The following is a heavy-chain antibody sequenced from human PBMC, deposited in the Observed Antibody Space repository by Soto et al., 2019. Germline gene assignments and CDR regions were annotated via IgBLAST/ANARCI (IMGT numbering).Heavy chain of an antibody. J-gene: IGHJ6*02. CDR3: ARAPSLRYITAAPYGMDV. CDR1: GGSFSCYY. CDR2: INHSGST. D-gene: IGHD6-13*01. Sequence: SETLSLTCAVYGGSFSCYYWSWIRQPPGKGLEWIGEINHSGSTNYNPSLKSRVTISVDTSKNQFSLKLSSVTAADTAVYYCARAPSLRYITAAPYGMDVWGQGTTVTVSS. V-gene: IGHV4-34*01.